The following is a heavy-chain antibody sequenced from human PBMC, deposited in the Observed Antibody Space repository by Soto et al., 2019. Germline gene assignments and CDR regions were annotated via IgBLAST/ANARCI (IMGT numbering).Heavy chain of an antibody. CDR1: GYTFTSYS. Sequence: ASLKVSCKASGYTFTSYSMHWVGQAPGQRLEWMGWINAGNGNTKYSQKFQGRVTITRDTSASTAYMELSSLRSEDTAVYYCAITSSGWYGWYFDLWGRGTLVTVSS. CDR2: INAGNGNT. D-gene: IGHD6-19*01. V-gene: IGHV1-3*01. CDR3: AITSSGWYGWYFDL. J-gene: IGHJ2*01.